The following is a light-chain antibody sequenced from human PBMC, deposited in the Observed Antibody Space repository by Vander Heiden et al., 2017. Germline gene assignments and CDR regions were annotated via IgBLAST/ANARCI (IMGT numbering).Light chain of an antibody. V-gene: IGLV2-8*01. CDR3: SSDAGSNVV. Sequence: QSALTQPPSASGSPGQPVTIPCSCPRRDVGGYNYVSWDKQHPGKDHRLMIDEVRKRTAGVPDRFSGSKSGNTASLTVSGRQAEDEDDYYCSSDAGSNVVFGGGTKLTVL. CDR2: EVR. CDR1: RRDVGGYNY. J-gene: IGLJ2*01.